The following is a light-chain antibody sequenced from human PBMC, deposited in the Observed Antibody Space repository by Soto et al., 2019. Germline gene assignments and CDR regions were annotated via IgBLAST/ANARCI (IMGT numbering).Light chain of an antibody. CDR3: QQLDSAPPWT. CDR2: VAS. Sequence: IPLTQSPSSLSASVGDRVTITCRASQYISNYLAWYQQYPGRAPKLLIYVASTLESGVPSRFSGSGSGTDFTLTISGLQPKHFATNYWQQLDSAPPWTFGQGNRVEIK. CDR1: QYISNY. J-gene: IGKJ1*01. V-gene: IGKV1-9*01.